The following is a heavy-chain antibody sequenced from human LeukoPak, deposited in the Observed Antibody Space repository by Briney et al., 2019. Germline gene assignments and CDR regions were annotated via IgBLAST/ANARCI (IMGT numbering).Heavy chain of an antibody. J-gene: IGHJ3*01. Sequence: GRSLRLSCAASGFTFSSYGMHWVRQAPGKGLEWVAVISYDGSNKYYADSVKGRFTISRDNSKNTLYLQMNSLRAEDTAVYYCAKSYGGNRHAFDVWGQGTMVTVSS. CDR1: GFTFSSYG. D-gene: IGHD4-23*01. CDR2: ISYDGSNK. CDR3: AKSYGGNRHAFDV. V-gene: IGHV3-30*18.